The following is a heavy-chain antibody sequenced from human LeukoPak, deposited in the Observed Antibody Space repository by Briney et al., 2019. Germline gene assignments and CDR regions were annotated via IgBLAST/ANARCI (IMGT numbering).Heavy chain of an antibody. V-gene: IGHV4-34*01. Sequence: PSETLSLTCAVYGGSFSGYYWSWIRQPPGKGLEWIGEINHSGSTNYNPSLKSRVTISVDTSKNQFSLKLSSVTAADTAVYYCATLDSGSYFDYWGQGTLVTVSS. J-gene: IGHJ4*02. CDR1: GGSFSGYY. D-gene: IGHD1-26*01. CDR3: ATLDSGSYFDY. CDR2: INHSGST.